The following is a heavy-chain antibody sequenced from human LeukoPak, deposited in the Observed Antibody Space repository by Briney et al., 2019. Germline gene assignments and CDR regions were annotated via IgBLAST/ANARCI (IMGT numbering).Heavy chain of an antibody. J-gene: IGHJ4*02. D-gene: IGHD2-2*01. CDR1: GGSFSGYY. V-gene: IGHV4-34*01. CDR3: ARHFCSSTSCFLRTYYFDY. Sequence: KPSETLPLTCAVYGGSFSGYYWSWIRQPPGKGLEWIGEINHSGSTNYNPSLKSRVTISVDTSKNQFSLKLSSVTAADTAVYYCARHFCSSTSCFLRTYYFDYWGQGTLVTVSS. CDR2: INHSGST.